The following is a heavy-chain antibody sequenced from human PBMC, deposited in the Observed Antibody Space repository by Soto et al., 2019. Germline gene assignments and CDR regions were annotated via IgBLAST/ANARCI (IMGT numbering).Heavy chain of an antibody. Sequence: EVQLVESGGGLVQPGGSLRLSCAASGFTVSNNYINWVRQAPGKGLEWVSVIYSGGSTYYADSVKGRFTISRDNSKNTLYLQMSSLRAEDTAVYDCARGGPPTSDRFGPWCQGTLVTVSS. V-gene: IGHV3-66*01. D-gene: IGHD1-26*01. CDR3: ARGGPPTSDRFGP. CDR1: GFTVSNNY. CDR2: IYSGGST. J-gene: IGHJ5*02.